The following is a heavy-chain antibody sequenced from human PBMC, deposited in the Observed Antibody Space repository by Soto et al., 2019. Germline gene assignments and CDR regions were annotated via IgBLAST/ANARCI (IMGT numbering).Heavy chain of an antibody. V-gene: IGHV4-59*01. CDR3: ARGTSWQLPFDY. D-gene: IGHD6-13*01. CDR2: ISYSGST. J-gene: IGHJ4*02. Sequence: NRSETLSLTCTVSSDSISSYYWSWIRQPPGKRLEWIGYISYSGSTDYNPSLKSRVTLSGDTSKNQFSLKVSSVTAADTAVYYCARGTSWQLPFDYWGEGTLVTVSS. CDR1: SDSISSYY.